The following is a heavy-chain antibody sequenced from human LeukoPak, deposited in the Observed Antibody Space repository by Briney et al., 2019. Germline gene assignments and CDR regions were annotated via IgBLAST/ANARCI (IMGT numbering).Heavy chain of an antibody. CDR1: GYTFTGYY. V-gene: IGHV1-2*02. J-gene: IGHJ4*02. D-gene: IGHD2-2*01. Sequence: ASVKASCKASGYTFTGYYMHWVRQAPGQGLEWMGWINPNSGGTNYAQKFQGRVTMTRDTSISTAYMELSRLRPDDTAVYYCARDLEGYCSSTSCNLPPSYYFDYWGQGTLVTVSS. CDR2: INPNSGGT. CDR3: ARDLEGYCSSTSCNLPPSYYFDY.